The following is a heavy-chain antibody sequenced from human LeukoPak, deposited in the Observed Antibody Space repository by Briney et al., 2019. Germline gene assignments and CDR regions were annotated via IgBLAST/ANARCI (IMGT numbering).Heavy chain of an antibody. CDR3: ARDDAVGYSYGYKDDYFDY. J-gene: IGHJ4*02. CDR2: ISAYNGNT. D-gene: IGHD5-18*01. V-gene: IGHV1-18*01. Sequence: ASVKVSCKASGYTFTSYGISWVRQAPGQGLEWMGWISAYNGNTNYAQKLQGRVTMTTDTSTSTAYMELRSLRSDDTAVYYCARDDAVGYSYGYKDDYFDYWGQGTLVTVSS. CDR1: GYTFTSYG.